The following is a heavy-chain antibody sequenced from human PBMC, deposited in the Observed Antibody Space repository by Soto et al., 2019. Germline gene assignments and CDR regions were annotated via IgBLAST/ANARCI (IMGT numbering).Heavy chain of an antibody. CDR2: ISSSSSYI. J-gene: IGHJ6*01. D-gene: IGHD3-3*01. CDR1: GFTFSSYS. Sequence: EVQLVESGGGLVKPGGSLRLSCAASGFTFSSYSMNWVRQAPGKGLEWVSSISSSSSYIYYADSVKGRFTISRDNAKNSLYLQMNSLRAEDTAVYYCARDQGITIFGVVTSYYYYYGMDVW. V-gene: IGHV3-21*01. CDR3: ARDQGITIFGVVTSYYYYYGMDV.